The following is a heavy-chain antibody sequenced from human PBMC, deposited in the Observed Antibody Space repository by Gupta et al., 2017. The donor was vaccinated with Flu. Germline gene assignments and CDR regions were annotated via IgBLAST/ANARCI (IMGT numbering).Heavy chain of an antibody. CDR2: IDTAGNT. V-gene: IGHV3-13*04. CDR3: ARVYCGGGTCSGVFDS. Sequence: EVQLVESGGGLVQPGGSLRLSCAASGFTFSDYDMHWVRQVTGRGLERVSTIDTAGNTYYADSVKGRFTISRENAKNSLYLQMDSLRAGDTAVYYCARVYCGGGTCSGVFDSWGQGTLVTVSS. D-gene: IGHD2-15*01. CDR1: GFTFSDYD. J-gene: IGHJ4*02.